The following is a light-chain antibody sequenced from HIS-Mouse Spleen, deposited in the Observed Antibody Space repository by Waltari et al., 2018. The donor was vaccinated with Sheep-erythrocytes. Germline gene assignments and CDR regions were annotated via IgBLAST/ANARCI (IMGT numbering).Light chain of an antibody. CDR1: KLGDKY. V-gene: IGLV3-1*01. CDR2: QDS. J-gene: IGLJ1*01. Sequence: SYELTQPPSVSVSPGQTASITCSGDKLGDKYACWYQQKPAQSPVLVSYQDSKRPSGIPERFSGSNSGNTATLTISGTQAMDEADYYCQAWDSSTYVFGTGTKVTVL. CDR3: QAWDSSTYV.